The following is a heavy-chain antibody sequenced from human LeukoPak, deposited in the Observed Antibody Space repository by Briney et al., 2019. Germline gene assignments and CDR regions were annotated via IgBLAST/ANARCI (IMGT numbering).Heavy chain of an antibody. CDR3: ARRTYCGGDCFSAFDI. CDR1: GGTFSSYI. Sequence: SVKVSCKASGGTFSSYIISWVRQAPGQGLEWIGRIIPILGIANYAQKFQGRVTITADKSTSAAHMELSSLRSEDTAVYYCARRTYCGGDCFSAFDIWGQGTMVTVSS. J-gene: IGHJ3*02. V-gene: IGHV1-69*02. D-gene: IGHD2-21*02. CDR2: IIPILGIA.